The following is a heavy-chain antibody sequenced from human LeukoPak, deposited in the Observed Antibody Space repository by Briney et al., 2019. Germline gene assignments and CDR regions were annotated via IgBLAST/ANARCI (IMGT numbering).Heavy chain of an antibody. Sequence: GGSLRLSCAASGFIFSSYWMSWVRQAPGKGLEWVANIHQDGTEKYYVDSVKGRFTISRDNAKNSLYLQMNSLRAEDTAVYFCAKQGRDWLRDYYYYMDVWGKGTTVTISS. D-gene: IGHD3-9*01. V-gene: IGHV3-7*01. J-gene: IGHJ6*03. CDR1: GFIFSSYW. CDR3: AKQGRDWLRDYYYYMDV. CDR2: IHQDGTEK.